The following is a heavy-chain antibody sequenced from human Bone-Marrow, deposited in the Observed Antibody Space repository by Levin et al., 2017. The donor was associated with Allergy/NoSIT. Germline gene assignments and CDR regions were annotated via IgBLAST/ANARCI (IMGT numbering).Heavy chain of an antibody. CDR1: GFTFTNYG. D-gene: IGHD6-19*01. Sequence: HPGGSLRLSCAASGFTFTNYGMSWVRQAPGKGLEWVSSASGSGADTYYADSVRGRFTIFRDNSRDTLYLHMNSLTAEDTAVYYCAKERYSSGWSDSFDSWGQGTLVTVSS. CDR3: AKERYSSGWSDSFDS. V-gene: IGHV3-23*01. J-gene: IGHJ4*02. CDR2: ASGSGADT.